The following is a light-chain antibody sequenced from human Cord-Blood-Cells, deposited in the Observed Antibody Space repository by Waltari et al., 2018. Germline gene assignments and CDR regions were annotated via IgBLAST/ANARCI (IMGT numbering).Light chain of an antibody. CDR2: GNS. J-gene: IGLJ2*01. CDR1: SSNIGAGYD. CDR3: QSYDSSLSGVV. V-gene: IGLV1-40*01. Sequence: QSVLTQPPSVSGAPGPRVTIPCPGSSSNIGAGYDVPWYQQLPGTAPKLLIYGNSNRPSGVPDRFSGSKSGTSASLAITGLQAEDEADYYCQSYDSSLSGVVFGGGTKLTVL.